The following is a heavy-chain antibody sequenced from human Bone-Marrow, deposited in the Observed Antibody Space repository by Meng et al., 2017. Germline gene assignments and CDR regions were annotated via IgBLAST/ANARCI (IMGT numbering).Heavy chain of an antibody. CDR2: IYYNGRT. V-gene: IGHV4-39*07. CDR1: GDSITSRNYY. J-gene: IGHJ4*02. CDR3: APYGSGSYWGFDY. Sequence: SETLSLTCTVSGDSITSRNYYWGWIRQPPGKGLEWIGSIYYNGRTDYNPSLKSRVTISVDTSKNQFSLKLSSVTAADTAVYYCAPYGSGSYWGFDYWGQGTLVTVSS. D-gene: IGHD3-10*01.